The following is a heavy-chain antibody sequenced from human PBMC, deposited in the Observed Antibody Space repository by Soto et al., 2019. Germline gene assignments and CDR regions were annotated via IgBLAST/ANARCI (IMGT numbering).Heavy chain of an antibody. CDR1: TESFSHYY. Sequence: SETLSLTCAVKTESFSHYYWIWIRQSPGKGLEWIGEIDHSGNTNYSPSLKSRVTLSVDTSKNQFSLKLSSVIAADTAVYYCARGDFGSGNYWGQGTLVTVSS. D-gene: IGHD3-10*01. CDR2: IDHSGNT. J-gene: IGHJ4*02. CDR3: ARGDFGSGNY. V-gene: IGHV4-34*01.